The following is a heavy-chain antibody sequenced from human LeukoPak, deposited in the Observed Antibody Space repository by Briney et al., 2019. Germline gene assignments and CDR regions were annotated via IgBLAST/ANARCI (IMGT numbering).Heavy chain of an antibody. J-gene: IGHJ4*02. D-gene: IGHD4-11*01. Sequence: SETLSPTCTVSGGSISSTSFYWGWIRQPPGKGLEWIGYIYYTGSTYYNPSLQSPVSISLHTSKSQFSLRLSSVTAADTAVYYCASRPWDYSYFNYWGQGTLVTVSS. CDR2: IYYTGST. CDR3: ASRPWDYSYFNY. CDR1: GGSISSTSFY. V-gene: IGHV4-39*01.